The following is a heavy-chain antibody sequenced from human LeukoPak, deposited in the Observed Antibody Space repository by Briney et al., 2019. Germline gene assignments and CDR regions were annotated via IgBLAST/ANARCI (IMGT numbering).Heavy chain of an antibody. CDR2: IYYSGSA. CDR3: ARSAMVTTEWYFDL. J-gene: IGHJ2*01. CDR1: GGSISSITYY. Sequence: MSSETLSLTCTVSGGSISSITYYWGWIRQPPGKGLEWIGSIYYSGSAYYNPSLKSRVTISVDTSKNHFSLKLSSVTAADTAVYFCARSAMVTTEWYFDLWGRDTLVTVSS. D-gene: IGHD4-17*01. V-gene: IGHV4-39*02.